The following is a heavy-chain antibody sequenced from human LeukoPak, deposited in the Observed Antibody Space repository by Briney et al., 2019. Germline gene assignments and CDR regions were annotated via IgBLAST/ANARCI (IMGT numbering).Heavy chain of an antibody. Sequence: SETQSLTCTVSGGSISSYDWRWIRQPAGKGLEWIGRIYISGSTNYNASLKRRVTISVDKSKNQFSLKLSSVTAADTAVYYCAREHPGIAAAGAFDYWGQGTLLTLSS. CDR2: IYISGST. CDR1: GGSISSYD. V-gene: IGHV4-4*07. D-gene: IGHD6-13*01. CDR3: AREHPGIAAAGAFDY. J-gene: IGHJ4*02.